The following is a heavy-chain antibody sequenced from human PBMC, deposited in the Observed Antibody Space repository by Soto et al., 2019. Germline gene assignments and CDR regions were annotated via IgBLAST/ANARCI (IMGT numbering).Heavy chain of an antibody. V-gene: IGHV3-23*01. CDR1: GFIFTSYA. CDR3: ARGGQWLRLPFDY. J-gene: IGHJ4*02. D-gene: IGHD5-12*01. Sequence: GGSLRLSCAASGFIFTSYAMSWVRQGPGKGLEWVSGISGSAGSTYYADSVKGRFTISRDNSKNTLYLQMNSLRAEDTAVYYCARGGQWLRLPFDYWGQGTLVTVSS. CDR2: ISGSAGST.